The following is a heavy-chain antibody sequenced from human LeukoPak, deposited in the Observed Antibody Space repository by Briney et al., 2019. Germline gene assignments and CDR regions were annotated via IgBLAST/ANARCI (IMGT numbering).Heavy chain of an antibody. CDR3: ARVPGSGSY. D-gene: IGHD3-10*01. J-gene: IGHJ4*02. Sequence: GLEWIGYIYYSGSTNYNPSLKSRVTISVDTSKNQFSLKLSSVTAADTAVYYCARVPGSGSYWGQGTLVTVSS. CDR2: IYYSGST. V-gene: IGHV4-59*01.